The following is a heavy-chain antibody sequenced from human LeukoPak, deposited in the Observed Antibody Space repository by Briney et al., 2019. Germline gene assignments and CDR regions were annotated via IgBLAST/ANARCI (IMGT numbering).Heavy chain of an antibody. CDR3: ARDREYSDLYYYYMDV. Sequence: PSETLSLTCTVSGGSISSSSYYWGWIRQPPGKGLEWIGTIYYSGSTYYNPSLKSRVTISLDTSKNLFSLRLSSVTAADTAVYYCARDREYSDLYYYYMDVWGKGTTATVSS. V-gene: IGHV4-39*07. D-gene: IGHD4-17*01. CDR2: IYYSGST. J-gene: IGHJ6*03. CDR1: GGSISSSSYY.